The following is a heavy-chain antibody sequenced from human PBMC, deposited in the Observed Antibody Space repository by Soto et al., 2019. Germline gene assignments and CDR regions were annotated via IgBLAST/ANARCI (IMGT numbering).Heavy chain of an antibody. J-gene: IGHJ4*02. V-gene: IGHV5-51*01. Sequence: PGESLKISCKGSGYSFTSYWIGWVRQMPGKGLEWMGIIYPGDSDTRYSPSFQGQVTISADKSISTAYLQWSSLKASDTAMYYCARQRGYCSSTSCYEGSSLDYWGQGTLVTVSS. CDR2: IYPGDSDT. CDR1: GYSFTSYW. CDR3: ARQRGYCSSTSCYEGSSLDY. D-gene: IGHD2-2*01.